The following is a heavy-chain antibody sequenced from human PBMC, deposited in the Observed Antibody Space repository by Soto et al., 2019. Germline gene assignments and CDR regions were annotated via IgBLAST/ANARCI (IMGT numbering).Heavy chain of an antibody. CDR3: ARDRDFPIVVVTPMDLSYYYGMDV. CDR2: INPSGGST. CDR1: GYTFTSYY. Sequence: ASVKVSCKASGYTFTSYYMHWVRQAPGQGLEWMGIINPSGGSTSYAQKFQGRVTMTRDTSTSTVYMELSSLRSEDTAVYYCARDRDFPIVVVTPMDLSYYYGMDVWGQGTTVTVSS. D-gene: IGHD2-21*02. V-gene: IGHV1-46*01. J-gene: IGHJ6*02.